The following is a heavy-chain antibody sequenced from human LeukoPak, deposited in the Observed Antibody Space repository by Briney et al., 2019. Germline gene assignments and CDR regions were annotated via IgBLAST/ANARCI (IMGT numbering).Heavy chain of an antibody. Sequence: PSETLSLTCTVSGGSISCGDYYWSWIRQPPGKGLEWIGYIYYSGSTYYNPSLKSRVTISVDTSKNQFSLKLSSVTAADTAVYYCARADTYYYDSSGYYGIGYFDYWGQGTLVTVSS. D-gene: IGHD3-22*01. CDR1: GGSISCGDYY. J-gene: IGHJ4*02. V-gene: IGHV4-30-4*08. CDR3: ARADTYYYDSSGYYGIGYFDY. CDR2: IYYSGST.